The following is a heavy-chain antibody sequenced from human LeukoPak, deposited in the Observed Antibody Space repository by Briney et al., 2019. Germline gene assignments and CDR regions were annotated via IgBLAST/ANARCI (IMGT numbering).Heavy chain of an antibody. CDR3: ARFNRRGYSGYDADY. V-gene: IGHV1-18*01. Sequence: ASVKVSCKASGYTFTSYGISWARQAPGQGLEWMGWISAYNGNTNYAQKLQGRVTMTTDTSTSTAYMELRSLRSDDTAVYYCARFNRRGYSGYDADYWGQGTLVTVSS. D-gene: IGHD5-12*01. CDR1: GYTFTSYG. J-gene: IGHJ4*02. CDR2: ISAYNGNT.